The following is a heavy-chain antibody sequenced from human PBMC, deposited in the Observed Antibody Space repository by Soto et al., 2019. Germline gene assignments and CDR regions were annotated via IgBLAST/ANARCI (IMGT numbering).Heavy chain of an antibody. CDR3: AKDVEEMSTHFFDY. J-gene: IGHJ4*02. CDR2: ISGRGVST. Sequence: GGSLRLSCAASGFTFTNYAMNWVRQAPGKGLEWVSGISGRGVSTYYAESVRSRFTISRDISKNTVDLQMNNLRPEDTAIYYCAKDVEEMSTHFFDYWGPGTLVTVSS. CDR1: GFTFTNYA. V-gene: IGHV3-23*01.